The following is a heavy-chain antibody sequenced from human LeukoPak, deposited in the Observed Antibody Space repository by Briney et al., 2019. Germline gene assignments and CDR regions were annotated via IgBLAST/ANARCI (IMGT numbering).Heavy chain of an antibody. CDR3: ARGTARYCSSTSFPYYCYYYMDV. V-gene: IGHV4-59*01. CDR2: IYYSGST. J-gene: IGHJ6*03. Sequence: SETLSLTCTVSGGSISSYYWSWIRQPPGKGLEWIGYIYYSGSTNYNPSLKSRVTISVDTSKNQFSLEQSSVTAADTAVYYCARGTARYCSSTSFPYYCYYYMDVWGKGTTVTVSS. CDR1: GGSISSYY. D-gene: IGHD2-2*01.